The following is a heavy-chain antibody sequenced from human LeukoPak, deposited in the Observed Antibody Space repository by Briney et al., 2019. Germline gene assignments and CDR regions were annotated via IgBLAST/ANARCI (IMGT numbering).Heavy chain of an antibody. V-gene: IGHV4-34*01. CDR3: VTRAPRYCSSTSCYWGRASWFDP. CDR2: INHSGST. D-gene: IGHD2-2*01. CDR1: GGSFSGYC. J-gene: IGHJ5*02. Sequence: SETLSLTRAVYGGSFSGYCWSWIRQPPGKGLEWIGEINHSGSTNYNPSLKSRVTISVDTSKNQFSLKLSSVTAADTAVYYCVTRAPRYCSSTSCYWGRASWFDPWGQGTLVTVSS.